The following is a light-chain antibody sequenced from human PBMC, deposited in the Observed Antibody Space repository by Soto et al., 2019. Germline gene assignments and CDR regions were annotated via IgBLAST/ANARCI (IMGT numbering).Light chain of an antibody. J-gene: IGKJ4*01. V-gene: IGKV3D-15*01. Sequence: EIVLTLSPATLSVSPGERVTLSCRASQSVSDNLAWYQQKPGQAPRLLIYGASIRATDIPARFSGSGSGTEFSLTISSLQSEDFAVYYCQQYNDWPLTFGGGTKVEIK. CDR2: GAS. CDR1: QSVSDN. CDR3: QQYNDWPLT.